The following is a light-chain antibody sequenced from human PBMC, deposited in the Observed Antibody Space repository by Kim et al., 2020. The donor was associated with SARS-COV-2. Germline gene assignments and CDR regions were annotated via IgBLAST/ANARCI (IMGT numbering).Light chain of an antibody. CDR3: QVWDSSSDHRV. V-gene: IGLV3-21*04. CDR2: YDS. J-gene: IGLJ3*02. CDR1: NIGSKS. Sequence: PGKTAKLTCGGNNIGSKSVHWYQQKPGQAPVLVIYYDSDRPSGIPERFSGSNSGNTATLTISRVEAGDEADYYCQVWDSSSDHRVFGGGTQLTVL.